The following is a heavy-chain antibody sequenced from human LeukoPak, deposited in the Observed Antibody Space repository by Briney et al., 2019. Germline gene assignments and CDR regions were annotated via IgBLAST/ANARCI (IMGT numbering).Heavy chain of an antibody. CDR3: ARRLTQYDCFDP. CDR1: GDSVSSNSVT. D-gene: IGHD2-2*01. V-gene: IGHV6-1*01. Sequence: SQTLSLTCAISGDSVSSNSVTWNWIRQSPSRGLEWLGRTYYRSTWYNDYAVSVRGRITVNPDTSKTQSSLNLNSVTPEDTAVYYCARRLTQYDCFDPWGQGILVTVSS. J-gene: IGHJ5*02. CDR2: TYYRSTWYN.